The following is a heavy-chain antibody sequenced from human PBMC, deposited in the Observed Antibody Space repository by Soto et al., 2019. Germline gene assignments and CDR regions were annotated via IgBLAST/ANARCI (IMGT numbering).Heavy chain of an antibody. D-gene: IGHD6-13*01. CDR3: ARGYYTSWYWFDR. Sequence: QVQLQESGPGLVKPSETLSLTCTVSVSGGSVSTGVHYWSWIRQPPGKGLEWIGYIYYSGSTNYNPSLKSRVTISVDTSKNQCSLKLTSVTAADTAVYYCARGYYTSWYWFDRWGRGTLVTVSS. CDR1: GGSVSTGVHY. J-gene: IGHJ2*01. V-gene: IGHV4-61*08. CDR2: IYYSGST.